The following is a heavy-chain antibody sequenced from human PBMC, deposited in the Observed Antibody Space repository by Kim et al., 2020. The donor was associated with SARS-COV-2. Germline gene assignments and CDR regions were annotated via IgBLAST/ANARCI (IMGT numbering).Heavy chain of an antibody. J-gene: IGHJ5*02. V-gene: IGHV4-34*01. CDR1: GGSFSGYY. CDR2: IIHSGST. D-gene: IGHD3-10*01. CDR3: ARGGAVLLWFGELLRDNWFDH. Sequence: SETLSLTCAVYGGSFSGYYWSWIRQPPGKGLEWIGEIIHSGSTNYNLSLKSRVTISVDTSKNQFSLKLSSVTAADTAVYYCARGGAVLLWFGELLRDNWFDHWGLGSLVTVSS.